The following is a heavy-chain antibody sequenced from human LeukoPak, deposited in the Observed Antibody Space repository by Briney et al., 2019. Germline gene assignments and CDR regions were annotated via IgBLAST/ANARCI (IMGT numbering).Heavy chain of an antibody. CDR3: ARDSVEWYIFDY. Sequence: PGGSLRLSCAASGFTFSSYWMHWVRQAPGKGPVWVARTNRDGSSTAYADSVKGRFTISKDSAKNTLYLLMNSLRAEDTAVYYCARDSVEWYIFDYGGQGTLVTVSS. J-gene: IGHJ4*02. CDR2: TNRDGSST. V-gene: IGHV3-74*01. CDR1: GFTFSSYW. D-gene: IGHD3-3*01.